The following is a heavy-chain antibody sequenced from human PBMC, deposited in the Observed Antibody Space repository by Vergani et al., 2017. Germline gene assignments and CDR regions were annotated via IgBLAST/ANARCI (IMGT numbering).Heavy chain of an antibody. D-gene: IGHD1-26*01. J-gene: IGHJ5*01. CDR1: ESTFSDYN. Sequence: QVQRMQSGPVMKKPGGSMKVSCQASESTFSDYNIHWVRQAPGQGLQWMGWISPKTGDTDYLQSFQDRGTMTRDASTKTVYLKMTRLTSDDTAIYYCAHSWNFGRRDWFDSWGPGTLVTVSS. V-gene: IGHV1-2*02. CDR3: AHSWNFGRRDWFDS. CDR2: ISPKTGDT.